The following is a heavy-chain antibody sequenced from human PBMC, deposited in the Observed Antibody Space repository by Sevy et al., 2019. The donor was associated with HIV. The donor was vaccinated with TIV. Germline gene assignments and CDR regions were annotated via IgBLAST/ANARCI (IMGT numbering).Heavy chain of an antibody. J-gene: IGHJ3*02. Sequence: GGSLRLSCAASGFTFSTYGMHWVRQAPGKGLEWVALISDDGSKKYYADSVKGRFTISRDKSKNTLYLQMSSLRTEDTAVYYCAKGVLRELSLSLFDIWGQGTLVTVSS. D-gene: IGHD3-16*02. CDR2: ISDDGSKK. V-gene: IGHV3-30*18. CDR3: AKGVLRELSLSLFDI. CDR1: GFTFSTYG.